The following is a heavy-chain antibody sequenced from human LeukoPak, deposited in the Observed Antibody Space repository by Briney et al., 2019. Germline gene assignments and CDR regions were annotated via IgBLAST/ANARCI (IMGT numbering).Heavy chain of an antibody. J-gene: IGHJ4*02. CDR1: GGTFSSYA. CDR3: ARDPLHGPYYDSSGYNFDY. D-gene: IGHD3-22*01. Sequence: ASVKVSCKASGGTFSSYAISWVRQAPGQGLEWMGGIIPIFGTANYAQKFQGRVTITTDESPSTAYMELSSLRSEDTAVYYCARDPLHGPYYDSSGYNFDYWGQGTLVTVSS. CDR2: IIPIFGTA. V-gene: IGHV1-69*05.